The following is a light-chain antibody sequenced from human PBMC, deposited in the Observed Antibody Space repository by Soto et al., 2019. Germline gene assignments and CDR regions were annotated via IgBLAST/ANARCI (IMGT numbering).Light chain of an antibody. V-gene: IGKV1-33*01. Sequence: DIQMTQSPSSLSASVGDRVTIACQASQDIVKYLNWYQQKPGKAPELLIYDASNLEPGGPSRFSGSGSGTHFTFTISSLHPEDIATYYCQHYVTLPPTFGQGTKLEIK. CDR1: QDIVKY. J-gene: IGKJ2*01. CDR3: QHYVTLPPT. CDR2: DAS.